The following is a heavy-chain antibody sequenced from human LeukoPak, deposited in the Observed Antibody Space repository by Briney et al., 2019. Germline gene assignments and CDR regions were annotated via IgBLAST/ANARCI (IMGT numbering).Heavy chain of an antibody. CDR3: AREDSSSWFSDY. CDR1: GGSISSSSYY. CDR2: IYYSGST. D-gene: IGHD6-13*01. V-gene: IGHV4-39*07. J-gene: IGHJ4*02. Sequence: PSETLSLTCTVSGGSISSSSYYWGWIRQPPGKGLEWIGSIYYSGSTYYNPSLKSRLTISVDTSKNQFSLKLSSVTAADTAVYYCAREDSSSWFSDYWGQGTLVTVSS.